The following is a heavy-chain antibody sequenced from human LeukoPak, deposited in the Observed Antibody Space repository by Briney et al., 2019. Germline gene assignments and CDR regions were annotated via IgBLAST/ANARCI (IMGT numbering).Heavy chain of an antibody. CDR3: AKDIAVAGMTFWCFDL. CDR1: GFTFSSYA. CDR2: ISWNSGSI. V-gene: IGHV3-9*01. J-gene: IGHJ2*01. D-gene: IGHD6-19*01. Sequence: GGSLRLSCAASGFTFSSYAMHWVRQAPGKGLEWVSGISWNSGSIGYADSVKGRFTISRDNAKNSLYLQMNSLRAEDTALYYCAKDIAVAGMTFWCFDLWGRGTLVTVSS.